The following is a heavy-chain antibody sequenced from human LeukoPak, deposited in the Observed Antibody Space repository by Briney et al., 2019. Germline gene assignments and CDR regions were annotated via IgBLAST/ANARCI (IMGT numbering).Heavy chain of an antibody. CDR3: GACGGDCYHWDY. CDR2: IIPIFGTA. Sequence: RASVKVSRKASGGTFSSYAISWVRQAPGQGLEWMGGIIPIFGTANYAQKFQGRVTITTDESTSTAYMELSSLRSEDTAVYYCGACGGDCYHWDYWGQGTLVTVSS. CDR1: GGTFSSYA. V-gene: IGHV1-69*05. J-gene: IGHJ4*02. D-gene: IGHD2-21*02.